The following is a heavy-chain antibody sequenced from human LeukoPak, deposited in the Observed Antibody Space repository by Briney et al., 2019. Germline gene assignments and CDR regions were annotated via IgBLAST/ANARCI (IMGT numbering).Heavy chain of an antibody. CDR2: IYYSGST. D-gene: IGHD3-3*01. V-gene: IGHV4-59*08. J-gene: IGHJ4*02. CDR1: GGSISSHY. Sequence: SSETLSLTRTVSGGSISSHYWSWIRQPPGKGLEWIGYIYYSGSTNYDPSLKSRVTISVDTSKKQFTLQVNSVTAADTAVYYCARTHEVLYFDYWGQGTLVTVSS. CDR3: ARTHEVLYFDY.